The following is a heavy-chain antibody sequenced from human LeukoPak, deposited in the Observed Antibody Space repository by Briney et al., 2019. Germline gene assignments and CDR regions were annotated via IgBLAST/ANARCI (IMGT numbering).Heavy chain of an antibody. CDR3: ARGLRDIVVVPAAGFDP. D-gene: IGHD2-2*01. J-gene: IGHJ5*02. Sequence: ASVKVSCKASGYTFTGYYMHWVRQAPGQGLEWMGWVNPNSCATNYAQKFQGRVTMTRDPSISTAYMELSRLKSDDTSGDYCARGLRDIVVVPAAGFDPWGQGTLVTVSS. V-gene: IGHV1-2*02. CDR2: VNPNSCAT. CDR1: GYTFTGYY.